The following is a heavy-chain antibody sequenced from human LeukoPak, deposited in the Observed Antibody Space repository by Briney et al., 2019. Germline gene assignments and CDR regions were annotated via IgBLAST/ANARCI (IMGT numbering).Heavy chain of an antibody. V-gene: IGHV4-59*01. CDR2: IYYSGST. CDR1: GGSISSYY. CDR3: ARKGAEYWYFDL. D-gene: IGHD1-14*01. J-gene: IGHJ2*01. Sequence: SETLSLTCTVSGGSISSYYWSWIRQPPGKGLEWIGYIYYSGSTNYTPSLKSRVTISVDTSKHQFSLKLSSVTAADTAVYYCARKGAEYWYFDLWGRGTLVTVSS.